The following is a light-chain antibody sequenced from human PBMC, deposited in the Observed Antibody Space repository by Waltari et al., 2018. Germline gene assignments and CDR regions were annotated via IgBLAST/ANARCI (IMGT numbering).Light chain of an antibody. V-gene: IGLV2-23*02. CDR3: SSYTYGGPWV. CDR1: SSAIGSYDL. J-gene: IGLJ2*01. Sequence: SALTQPASVSASPGQSITISCTGSSSAIGSYDLLAWYQQHPGKAPHRLIYEVDKRPSGVSYRFSGSKSGNAASLTVSGLQPEDEGHYFCSSYTYGGPWVFGGGTLLTVL. CDR2: EVD.